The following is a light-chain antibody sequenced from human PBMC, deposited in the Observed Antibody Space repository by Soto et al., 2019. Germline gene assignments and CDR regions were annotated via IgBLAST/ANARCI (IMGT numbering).Light chain of an antibody. Sequence: IQMTQSPSSLSASVGDGVTLTCRASHTIATYLNWYQQKPGQVTEVLIYGASRLHVGVPSRFTGSGYGTDFTLTINNLQPDDFATYYCQQFAISTTFGQGTKVEVK. CDR3: QQFAISTT. J-gene: IGKJ1*01. CDR2: GAS. CDR1: HTIATY. V-gene: IGKV1-39*01.